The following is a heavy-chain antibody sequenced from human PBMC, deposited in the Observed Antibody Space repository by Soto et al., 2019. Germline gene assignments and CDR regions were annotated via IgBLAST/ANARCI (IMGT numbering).Heavy chain of an antibody. Sequence: QITLKESGPTLVKPTQTLTLTCTSSGLSLTTSGVGVGWIRQPPGKALEWLAFIYWDDDKRYSPSLKSRLTIPKKTSKNPVVLTMTNMDPVDTAPYYCAHRGSGAWYFDHWGQGTLVTVSS. V-gene: IGHV2-5*02. CDR3: AHRGSGAWYFDH. D-gene: IGHD3-3*01. CDR1: GLSLTTSGVG. CDR2: IYWDDDK. J-gene: IGHJ4*02.